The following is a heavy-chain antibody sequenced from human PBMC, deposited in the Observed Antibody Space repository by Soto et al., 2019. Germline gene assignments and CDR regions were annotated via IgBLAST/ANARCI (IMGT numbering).Heavy chain of an antibody. CDR3: AKAAISGSYYPDY. V-gene: IGHV3-23*01. Sequence: EVQLLESGGDLVQPGGSLRLSCAASGFTFSSYGMTWVRQAPGKGLEWVSGISGSGDSTYYADSVKGRFTMSRDNSKNTLYLQMNSLRVEDTAVYYCAKAAISGSYYPDYWGQGTLVTVSS. J-gene: IGHJ4*02. CDR1: GFTFSSYG. CDR2: ISGSGDST. D-gene: IGHD1-26*01.